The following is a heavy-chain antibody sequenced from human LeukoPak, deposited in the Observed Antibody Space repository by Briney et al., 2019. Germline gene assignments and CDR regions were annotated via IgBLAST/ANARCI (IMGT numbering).Heavy chain of an antibody. CDR3: ARQRYSGSYYFDY. CDR1: GGSITNYY. CDR2: IYYSGST. J-gene: IGHJ4*02. V-gene: IGHV4-59*08. Sequence: SETLSLTCTVSGGSITNYYWSWIRQPLGKGLEWIGYIYYSGSTNYNPSLKGRVTISVDTSKNQFSLSLSSVTAADTAVYYCARQRYSGSYYFDYWGQGTLVTVSS. D-gene: IGHD1-26*01.